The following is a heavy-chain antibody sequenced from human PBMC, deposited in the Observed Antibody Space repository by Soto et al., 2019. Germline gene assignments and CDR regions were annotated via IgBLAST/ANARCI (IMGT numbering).Heavy chain of an antibody. J-gene: IGHJ6*02. V-gene: IGHV5-51*01. CDR1: GYSFTSYW. CDR2: IYPGDSDT. D-gene: IGHD3-10*01. CDR3: AGGGVRGVITRTRDYYGMDV. Sequence: PGESRKISCKGSGYSFTSYWIDWVRQMPGKGLECMGIIYPGDSDTRYSPSFQGQVTISADKSISTAYLQWSSLKASDTAMYYCAGGGVRGVITRTRDYYGMDVWGQGTTVTVSS.